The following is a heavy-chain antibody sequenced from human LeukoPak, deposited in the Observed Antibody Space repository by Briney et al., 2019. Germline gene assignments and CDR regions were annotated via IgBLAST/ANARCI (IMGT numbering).Heavy chain of an antibody. Sequence: PTGGSLRLSCAASGFTFSSYWMSWVRQAPGKGLEWVANIKQDGSEKYYVDSVKGRFTISRDNAKNSLYLQMNSLRAEDTAVYYCARALFGYGLTTTVYYFDYWGQGTPVTVSS. V-gene: IGHV3-7*01. D-gene: IGHD4-11*01. CDR3: ARALFGYGLTTTVYYFDY. CDR1: GFTFSSYW. CDR2: IKQDGSEK. J-gene: IGHJ4*02.